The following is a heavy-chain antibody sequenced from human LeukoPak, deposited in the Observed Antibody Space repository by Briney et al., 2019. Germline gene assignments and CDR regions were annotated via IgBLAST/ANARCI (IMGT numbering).Heavy chain of an antibody. CDR1: GGSISRSNYY. CDR3: AARRISISGVITGFDP. V-gene: IGHV4-39*07. CDR2: IYYTGTT. D-gene: IGHD3-3*01. Sequence: SETLSLTCTVSGGSISRSNYYWGWIRQPPGEGLEWIGSIYYTGTTYYNPSLKRRVAMSVDTSKNHFSLKLPSVPAADPAVYYCAARRISISGVITGFDPCGQGTLVTVSS. J-gene: IGHJ5*02.